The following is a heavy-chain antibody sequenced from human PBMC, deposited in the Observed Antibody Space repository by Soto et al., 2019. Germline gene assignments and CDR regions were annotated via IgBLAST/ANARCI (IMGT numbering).Heavy chain of an antibody. V-gene: IGHV3-33*01. D-gene: IGHD6-6*01. J-gene: IGHJ4*02. Sequence: PGGSLRLSCAASGFTFSSYGMHWVRQAPGKGLEWVAVIWYDGSNKYYADSVKGRFTISRDNSKNTLYLQMNSLRAEDTAVYYCARDSLAARPLRGGTDYWGQGTLVTVAS. CDR1: GFTFSSYG. CDR3: ARDSLAARPLRGGTDY. CDR2: IWYDGSNK.